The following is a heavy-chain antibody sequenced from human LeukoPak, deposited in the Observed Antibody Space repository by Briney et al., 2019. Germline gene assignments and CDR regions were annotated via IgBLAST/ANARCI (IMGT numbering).Heavy chain of an antibody. D-gene: IGHD6-13*01. Sequence: SETLSLTCAVYGGSFSGYYWTWIRQPPGKGLEWIGEINHSGSTNYNPSLKSRVTISVDTSKNQFSLKLSSVTAADTAVYYCARAQPGIAAAGEDYWGQGTLVTVSS. CDR2: INHSGST. V-gene: IGHV4-34*01. CDR1: GGSFSGYY. CDR3: ARAQPGIAAAGEDY. J-gene: IGHJ4*02.